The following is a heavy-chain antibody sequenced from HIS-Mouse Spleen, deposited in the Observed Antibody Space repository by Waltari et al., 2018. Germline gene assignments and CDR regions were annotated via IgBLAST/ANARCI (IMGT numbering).Heavy chain of an antibody. CDR2: IYYSACT. V-gene: IGHV4-39*07. CDR3: AREIPYSSSWYDWYFDL. D-gene: IGHD6-13*01. CDR1: GGSISSSSYY. J-gene: IGHJ2*01. Sequence: QLQLQESGPGLVKPSETLSLTCTVSGGSISSSSYYWGWIRQPPGKGLEWIGSIYYSACTYYNPSRKSRFTISVDTSKNQFSLKLSSVTAADTAVYYCAREIPYSSSWYDWYFDLWGRGTLVTVSS.